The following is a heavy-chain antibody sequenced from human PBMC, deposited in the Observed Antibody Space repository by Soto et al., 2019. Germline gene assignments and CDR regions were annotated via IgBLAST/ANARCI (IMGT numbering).Heavy chain of an antibody. CDR3: ARDSSSGWYLYDAFDI. CDR1: GFTFSSYS. J-gene: IGHJ3*02. D-gene: IGHD6-19*01. CDR2: ISSSSSTI. V-gene: IGHV3-48*02. Sequence: GSLRLSCAASGFTFSSYSMNWVRQAPGKGLEWVSYISSSSSTIYYADSVKGRFTISRDNAKNSLYLQMNSLRDEDTAVYYCARDSSSGWYLYDAFDIWGQGTMVTVSS.